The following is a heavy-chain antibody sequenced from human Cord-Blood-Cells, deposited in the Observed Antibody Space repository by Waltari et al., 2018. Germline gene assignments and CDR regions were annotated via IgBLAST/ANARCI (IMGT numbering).Heavy chain of an antibody. J-gene: IGHJ3*02. CDR1: GGSFSGYY. V-gene: IGHV4-34*01. CDR2: INHSGST. CDR3: ARGLNDAFDI. Sequence: QVQLQQWGEGLLKPSEHLSLTCAVYGGSFSGYYWSWIRQPPGKGLEWIGEINHSGSTNYNPSLKSRVTISVDTSKNQFSLKLSSVTAADTAVYYCARGLNDAFDIWGQGTMVTVSS.